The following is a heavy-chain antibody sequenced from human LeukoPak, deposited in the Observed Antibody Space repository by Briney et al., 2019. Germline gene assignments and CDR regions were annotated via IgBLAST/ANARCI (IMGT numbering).Heavy chain of an antibody. CDR3: AKSSRATVSHFDY. CDR1: GFTFSSYA. J-gene: IGHJ4*02. Sequence: PGGSLRLSCAASGFTFSSYAMSWVRQAPGKGLEWVAVISYDGSNKYYADSVKGRFTISRDNSKNTLYLQMNSLRAEDTAVYYCAKSSRATVSHFDYWGQGTLVTVSS. CDR2: ISYDGSNK. D-gene: IGHD4-17*01. V-gene: IGHV3-30*18.